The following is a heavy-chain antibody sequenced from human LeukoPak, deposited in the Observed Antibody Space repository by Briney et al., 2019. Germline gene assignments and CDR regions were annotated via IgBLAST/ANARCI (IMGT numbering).Heavy chain of an antibody. D-gene: IGHD6-19*01. J-gene: IGHJ3*02. CDR2: ISSSSSYI. V-gene: IGHV3-21*01. CDR3: ARGLRSSGWFDAFDI. Sequence: GGSLRLSCAASGFTFSSYSMNWVRQAPGKGLEWVSSISSSSSYIYYADSVKGRFTISRDNAKNSLYLQINNLRAEGTAVNYCARGLRSSGWFDAFDIWGQGTMVTVSS. CDR1: GFTFSSYS.